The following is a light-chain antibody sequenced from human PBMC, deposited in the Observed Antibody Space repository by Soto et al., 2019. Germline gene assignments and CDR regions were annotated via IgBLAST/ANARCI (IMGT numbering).Light chain of an antibody. J-gene: IGKJ1*01. CDR3: HQYYGTST. CDR2: AAS. CDR1: QSISSY. Sequence: DIQMTQSPSSLSASVGDRVTITCRASQSISSYLNWYQQKPGKAPKLLIYAASSLQSGVPSRFSGSGSGTDFTLTISSLQPEDVAVYYCHQYYGTSTFGQGTKVDI. V-gene: IGKV1-39*01.